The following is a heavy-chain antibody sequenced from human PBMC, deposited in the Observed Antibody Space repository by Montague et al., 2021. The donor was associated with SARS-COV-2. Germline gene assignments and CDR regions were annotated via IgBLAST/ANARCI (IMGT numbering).Heavy chain of an antibody. CDR2: IYYSGGT. Sequence: SETLSLTGTVSGGSISSYYWSWIRQPPGKGLEWIGYIYYSGGTNYNPSLKSRVTISVDTSENQFSLKLSSVTAADTAVYYCARLKYYYDSSGYSNRGSAFAIWGQGTMVTVSS. D-gene: IGHD3-22*01. J-gene: IGHJ3*02. CDR3: ARLKYYYDSSGYSNRGSAFAI. V-gene: IGHV4-59*08. CDR1: GGSISSYY.